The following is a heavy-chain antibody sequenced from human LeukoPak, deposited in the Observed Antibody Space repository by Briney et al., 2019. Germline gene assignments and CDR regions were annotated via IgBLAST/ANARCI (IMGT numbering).Heavy chain of an antibody. D-gene: IGHD2-2*01. V-gene: IGHV3-23*01. CDR2: ISGSGGST. J-gene: IGHJ6*02. CDR1: GFTFSSYA. Sequence: GGSLRLSCAASGFTFSSYAMSWVRQAPGKGLEWVSAISGSGGSTYYADSVKGRFTFSRDNSKNTLYLQMNSLRAEDTAVYYCAAEVPAAITYGMDVWGQGTTVTVSS. CDR3: AAEVPAAITYGMDV.